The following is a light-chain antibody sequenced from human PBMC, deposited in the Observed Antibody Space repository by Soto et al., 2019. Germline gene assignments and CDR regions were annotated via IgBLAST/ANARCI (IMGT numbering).Light chain of an antibody. CDR2: GAS. V-gene: IGKV3-15*01. CDR1: QSVSNN. CDR3: QQYNNWPQT. Sequence: EIVLTQSPGTLSLSTGERAILSCRASQSVSNNYLAWYQQKPGQAPRLLIYGASTRATGTPARFSGSGSGTEFTLTISSLQSEDFAVYYCQQYNNWPQTFGQGTKVDIK. J-gene: IGKJ1*01.